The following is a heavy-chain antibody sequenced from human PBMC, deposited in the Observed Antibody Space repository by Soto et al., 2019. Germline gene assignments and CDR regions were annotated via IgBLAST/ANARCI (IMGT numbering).Heavy chain of an antibody. CDR2: ISGSGGST. CDR3: AKVPQGRVVVISRCDY. V-gene: IGHV3-23*01. J-gene: IGHJ4*02. CDR1: GFTFSSYA. Sequence: GGSLRLSCAASGFTFSSYAMSWVRQAPGKGLEWVSAISGSGGSTYYADSVKGRFTTSRDNSKNTLYLQMNSLRAEDTAVYFCAKVPQGRVVVISRCDYWGQGTLVTVSS. D-gene: IGHD3-22*01.